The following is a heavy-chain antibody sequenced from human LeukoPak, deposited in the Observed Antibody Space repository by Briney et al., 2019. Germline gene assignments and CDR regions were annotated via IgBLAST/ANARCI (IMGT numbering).Heavy chain of an antibody. Sequence: ASVKVSCKASGYTFTGYYMHWVRQAPGQGLEWMGWINPNSGGTNYAQKFQGRVTMTRDTSISTAYMELSRLRSDDTAVYYCARDVSRGVSSGYLPGNWGQGTLVTVSS. J-gene: IGHJ4*02. CDR1: GYTFTGYY. CDR3: ARDVSRGVSSGYLPGN. CDR2: INPNSGGT. V-gene: IGHV1-2*02. D-gene: IGHD3-22*01.